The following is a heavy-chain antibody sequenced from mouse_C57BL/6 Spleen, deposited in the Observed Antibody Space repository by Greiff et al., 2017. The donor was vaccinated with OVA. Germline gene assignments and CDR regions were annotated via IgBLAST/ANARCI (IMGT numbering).Heavy chain of an antibody. CDR2: INPNNGGT. J-gene: IGHJ3*01. Sequence: EVQLQQSGPELVKPGASVKISCKASGYTFTDYYMNWVKQSHGKSLEWIGDINPNNGGTSYNQKFKGKATLTVDKSSSTAYMELRSLTSEDSAVYYCAREDYYGRTFAYWGQGTLVTVSA. D-gene: IGHD1-1*01. CDR1: GYTFTDYY. CDR3: AREDYYGRTFAY. V-gene: IGHV1-26*01.